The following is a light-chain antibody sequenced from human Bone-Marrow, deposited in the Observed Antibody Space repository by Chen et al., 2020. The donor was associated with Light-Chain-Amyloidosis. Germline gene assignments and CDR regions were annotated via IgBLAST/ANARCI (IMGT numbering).Light chain of an antibody. CDR1: QTISSNY. CDR2: GSS. J-gene: IGKJ4*01. CDR3: QQYGTSPLT. V-gene: IGKV3-20*01. Sequence: EIVLTQSPGTLSLPPGEGANLPCRASQTISSNYLTWYQQKFGQAPRLLIYGSSSRATGIPDRFTGSGSGTDFTLTINRLEPEDFAMYYCQQYGTSPLTFGGGIKVEIK.